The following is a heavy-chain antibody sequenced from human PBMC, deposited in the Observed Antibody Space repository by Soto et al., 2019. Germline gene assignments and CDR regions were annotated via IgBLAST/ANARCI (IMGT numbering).Heavy chain of an antibody. V-gene: IGHV3-23*01. CDR1: GFTVSSHA. CDR3: APHVSCSGGSCQYDAFAI. J-gene: IGHJ3*02. CDR2: ITADGGT. D-gene: IGHD2-15*01. Sequence: EVQVLESGGGLVQPGGSLRLSCEGSGFTVSSHAMTWIRQAPGKGPEWVSTITADGGTYYADSVKGRFAMSRDTSENTLYLRMNSLGAEDTAAYYCAPHVSCSGGSCQYDAFAIRGQGTMFTVSS.